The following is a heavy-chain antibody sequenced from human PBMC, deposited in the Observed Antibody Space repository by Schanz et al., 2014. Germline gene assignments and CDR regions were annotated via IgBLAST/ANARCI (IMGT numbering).Heavy chain of an antibody. Sequence: QVQLVQSGAEVKKPGASVKVSCRSSGYPFTSDDITWVRQAPGQGLEWMGWMNPNSGDTGYPRKFQDRVTMTRNTSISTAYMELNSLTSEDTAVYYCARGFDFWDRWGQGTLVIVSS. CDR1: GYPFTSDD. D-gene: IGHD3-3*01. CDR2: MNPNSGDT. CDR3: ARGFDFWDR. V-gene: IGHV1-8*01. J-gene: IGHJ4*02.